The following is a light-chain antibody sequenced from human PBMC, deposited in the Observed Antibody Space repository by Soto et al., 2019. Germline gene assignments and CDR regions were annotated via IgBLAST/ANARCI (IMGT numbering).Light chain of an antibody. V-gene: IGKV2-28*01. CDR1: QSLLHSNGYNY. J-gene: IGKJ5*01. CDR3: MQALQTPQVT. CDR2: LGS. Sequence: DIVMTQSPLSLPVTPGEPASISCRSSQSLLHSNGYNYLDWYLQKPGQSPQLLIYLGSNRASGVPDRFSGSGSGTDFTQKISRVEAEDVGVYYCMQALQTPQVTFGQGTRLEIK.